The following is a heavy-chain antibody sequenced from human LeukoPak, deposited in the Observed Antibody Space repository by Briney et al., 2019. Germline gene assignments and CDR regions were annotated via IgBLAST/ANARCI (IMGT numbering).Heavy chain of an antibody. J-gene: IGHJ4*02. D-gene: IGHD6-19*01. CDR1: GGPVSGHY. CDR2: IYASGSA. CDR3: AREAPGGSGWTYFDY. Sequence: PSETLSLTCAVSGGPVSGHYWDWIRQPPGKGLEWIGYIYASGSANYHPSLKSRVTISLDTSENHVSLRLTSVTAEDTAVYYCAREAPGGSGWTYFDYWGQGSLVTVSS. V-gene: IGHV4-59*02.